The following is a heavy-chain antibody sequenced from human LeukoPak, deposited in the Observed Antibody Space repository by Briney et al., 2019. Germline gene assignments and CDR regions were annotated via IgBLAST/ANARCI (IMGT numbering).Heavy chain of an antibody. Sequence: ASVKVSCKAFGYIFTNHAMHWVRQAPGQRLEWMGWINVGNGNTKYSEKFQDRVIISRDTSASTAYMELSSLRSEDTAVYYCARAASRITMVQGYWGQGTLVTVSS. V-gene: IGHV1-3*01. D-gene: IGHD3-10*01. J-gene: IGHJ4*02. CDR3: ARAASRITMVQGY. CDR2: INVGNGNT. CDR1: GYIFTNHA.